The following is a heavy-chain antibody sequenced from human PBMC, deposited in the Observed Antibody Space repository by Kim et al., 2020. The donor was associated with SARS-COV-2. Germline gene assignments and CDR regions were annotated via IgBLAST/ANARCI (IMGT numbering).Heavy chain of an antibody. CDR3: ARTRYCSSTSCPSGWVEY. D-gene: IGHD2-2*01. CDR2: IYYSGNT. J-gene: IGHJ4*02. CDR1: GGSISSGGYY. V-gene: IGHV4-31*03. Sequence: SETLSLTCTVSGGSISSGGYYWSWIRQHPGKGLEWIGYIYYSGNTYYNPSLKRRVTISVDTSKNQFSLRLSAVTTADTAVYYCARTRYCSSTSCPSGWVEYWGQGTPVTVSS.